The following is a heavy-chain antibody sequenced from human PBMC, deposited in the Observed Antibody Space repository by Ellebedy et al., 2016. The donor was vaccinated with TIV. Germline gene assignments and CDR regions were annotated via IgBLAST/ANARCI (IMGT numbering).Heavy chain of an antibody. CDR2: IIGDESAT. Sequence: PGGSLRLSCTASGFTFSAYWTHWVRQVPGKALVWISLIIGDESATNYADSVKGRFTVSRDNTKKTLYLQMNSLRGDDTALYYCARGAPYTTWHLDLWGQGTLVTVSS. D-gene: IGHD1-1*01. V-gene: IGHV3-74*01. CDR1: GFTFSAYW. CDR3: ARGAPYTTWHLDL. J-gene: IGHJ5*02.